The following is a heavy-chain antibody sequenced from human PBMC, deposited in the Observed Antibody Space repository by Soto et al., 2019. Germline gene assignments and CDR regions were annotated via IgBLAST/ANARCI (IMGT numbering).Heavy chain of an antibody. D-gene: IGHD6-19*01. Sequence: GGSLRLSCAASGFTFSSYDMHLVRPATGKGLEWVSAIGTAADTYYPGSGKGRFSIARENAKNSVYLQMNSLRAGGTAVYNSALEARGTVAVAGSDAFDIWGQGTMVTVSS. J-gene: IGHJ3*02. CDR1: GFTFSSYD. CDR2: IGTAADT. V-gene: IGHV3-13*01. CDR3: ALEARGTVAVAGSDAFDI.